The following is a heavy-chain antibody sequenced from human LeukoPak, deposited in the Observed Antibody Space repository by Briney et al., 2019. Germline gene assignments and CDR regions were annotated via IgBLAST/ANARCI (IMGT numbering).Heavy chain of an antibody. J-gene: IGHJ4*02. CDR3: ASVDYYGSGNYYNDVDY. D-gene: IGHD3-10*01. CDR1: GFTFSSYS. CDR2: ISSSSSYI. V-gene: IGHV3-21*01. Sequence: PGGSLRLSCAASGFTFSSYSMNWVRRAPGKGLEWVSSISSSSSYIYYADSVKGRFTISRDNAKNSLYLQMNSLRAEDTALYYCASVDYYGSGNYYNDVDYWGQGTLVTVSS.